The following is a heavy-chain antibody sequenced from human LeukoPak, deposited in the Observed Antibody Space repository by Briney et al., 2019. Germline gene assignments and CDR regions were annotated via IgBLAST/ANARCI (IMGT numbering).Heavy chain of an antibody. V-gene: IGHV1-2*02. CDR3: ARHYGNDILSENGFDS. D-gene: IGHD3-9*01. CDR2: INPNSGGT. J-gene: IGHJ5*01. CDR1: GYTFTGYY. Sequence: ASVKVSCKASGYTFTGYYMHWVRQAPGQGLEWMGWINPNSGGTNYAQKFQGRVTMTRDTSISTAYMELSRLRSADTAVYYCARHYGNDILSENGFDSWGQGTLVTVSS.